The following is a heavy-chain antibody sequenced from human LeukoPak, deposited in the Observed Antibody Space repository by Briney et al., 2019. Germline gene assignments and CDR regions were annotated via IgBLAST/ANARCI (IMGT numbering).Heavy chain of an antibody. Sequence: PGGSLRPSWAAAGFTFSTYGMHWVRQAPGKGLGWVAVISYDGSNKNYADSVKGRFTISRDNSRNTLDLQMNSLRPEDTAVYYCAKSGYQLLAGNWFDPWGQGTLVTVSS. V-gene: IGHV3-30*18. CDR1: GFTFSTYG. CDR2: ISYDGSNK. J-gene: IGHJ5*02. CDR3: AKSGYQLLAGNWFDP. D-gene: IGHD2-2*01.